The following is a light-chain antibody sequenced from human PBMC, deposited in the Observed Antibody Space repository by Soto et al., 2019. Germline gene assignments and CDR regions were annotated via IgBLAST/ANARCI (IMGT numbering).Light chain of an antibody. CDR2: EVT. CDR1: SSDVGGYDY. J-gene: IGLJ1*01. CDR3: SSFRSSSTLPYV. V-gene: IGLV2-14*01. Sequence: QSALTQPASVSGSPGQSITISCTGTSSDVGGYDYASWYQQYPGKAPKLIIYEVTNRPSGVSNRFSGSKSGNTASLTISGLRAEDEADYYCSSFRSSSTLPYVFGTGTKVTVL.